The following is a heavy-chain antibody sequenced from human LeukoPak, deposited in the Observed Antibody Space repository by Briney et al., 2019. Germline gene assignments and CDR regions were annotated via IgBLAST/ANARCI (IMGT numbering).Heavy chain of an antibody. J-gene: IGHJ4*02. D-gene: IGHD3-10*01. Sequence: PSETLSLTCTVSGGSISSSSYYWGWLRQPPGTGREWIGSIYYSGSTYYNPSLKRRVTISVDTSKNQFSLKLSSVTAADTAVYYCARHDYGSGSYLEYYWGQGTLVTVSS. CDR2: IYYSGST. V-gene: IGHV4-39*01. CDR1: GGSISSSSYY. CDR3: ARHDYGSGSYLEYY.